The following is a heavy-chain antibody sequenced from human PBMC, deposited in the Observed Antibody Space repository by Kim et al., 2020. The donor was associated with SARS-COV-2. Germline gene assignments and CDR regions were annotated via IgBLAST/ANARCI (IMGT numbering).Heavy chain of an antibody. CDR3: ARDYDYGFDI. J-gene: IGHJ3*02. Sequence: GGSLRLSCAVSGFTFSTYSMNWVRQAPGKGLEWISYITNSGNFVGYADSVKGRFTISRDNAENSLYLEMNSLRDEDTAVYFCARDYDYGFDIWGQGTRVTVSS. CDR2: ITNSGNFV. CDR1: GFTFSTYS. D-gene: IGHD3-3*01. V-gene: IGHV3-48*02.